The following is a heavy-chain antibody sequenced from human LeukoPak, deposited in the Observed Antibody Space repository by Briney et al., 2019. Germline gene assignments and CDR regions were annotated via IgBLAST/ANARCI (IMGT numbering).Heavy chain of an antibody. D-gene: IGHD2-2*01. CDR3: ARDGGKDIVVVPAADNWFDP. J-gene: IGHJ5*02. V-gene: IGHV1-69*04. Sequence: SVKVSCKASGCTFSSYAISWVRQAPGQGLEWMGRIIPIFGIANYAQKFQGRVTITADKSTSTAYMELSSLRSEDTAVYYCARDGGKDIVVVPAADNWFDPWGQGTLVTVSS. CDR1: GCTFSSYA. CDR2: IIPIFGIA.